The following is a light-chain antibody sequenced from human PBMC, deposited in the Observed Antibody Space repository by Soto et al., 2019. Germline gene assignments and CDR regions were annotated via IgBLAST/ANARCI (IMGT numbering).Light chain of an antibody. J-gene: IGKJ1*01. V-gene: IGKV3-15*01. CDR1: QSVSNN. CDR2: DAS. Sequence: EIVMTQSPATLSVSPGERATLSCRASQSVSNNLAWYQQKPGQAPRLLIYDASARATGIPVRFSGSESGTVFTLTIGSLQSGDFAVYYCQQYNNWPPWTFVKGPRWISN. CDR3: QQYNNWPPWT.